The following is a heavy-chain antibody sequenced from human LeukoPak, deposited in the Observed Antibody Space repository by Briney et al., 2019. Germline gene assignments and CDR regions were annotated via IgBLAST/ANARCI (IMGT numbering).Heavy chain of an antibody. CDR2: ISPGGSTI. D-gene: IGHD3-10*01. J-gene: IGHJ4*02. CDR3: ARVLGDWGSGSYYFDY. Sequence: PGGSLRLACAASGFTFSSYEMNWVRQAPGKGLEWVSSISPGGSTIYYADSVKGRFTISRDNAKNSLYLQMYSLRAEDTAVYYCARVLGDWGSGSYYFDYWGQGTLVTVSS. CDR1: GFTFSSYE. V-gene: IGHV3-48*03.